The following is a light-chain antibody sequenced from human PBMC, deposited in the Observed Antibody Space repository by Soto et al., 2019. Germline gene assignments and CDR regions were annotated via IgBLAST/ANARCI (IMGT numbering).Light chain of an antibody. CDR3: QQYDSSPFT. V-gene: IGKV3-20*01. Sequence: EIVLTQSPGTLSLSPGERATLSCRASQSVSSTYLAWYQQKPGQAPCLLIYAASRRASGVPDRFSASGSGTDFTLTISGLEPEDFAVYYCQQYDSSPFTFGQGTRLDMK. J-gene: IGKJ5*01. CDR1: QSVSSTY. CDR2: AAS.